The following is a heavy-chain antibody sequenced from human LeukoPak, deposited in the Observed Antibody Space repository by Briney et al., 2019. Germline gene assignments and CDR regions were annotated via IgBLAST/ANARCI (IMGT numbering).Heavy chain of an antibody. Sequence: SYTLSLTCAVYGGSLSGYYWRWIRQPPAKGRKWIGVINHRRSNNYNPSLKRRVTISVGTSKNQFSLELSSVTAADTAVYYCARGTMATVIYYFDYWGEGTLVT. CDR3: ARGTMATVIYYFDY. D-gene: IGHD4-17*01. CDR2: INHRRSN. J-gene: IGHJ4*02. CDR1: GGSLSGYY. V-gene: IGHV4-34*01.